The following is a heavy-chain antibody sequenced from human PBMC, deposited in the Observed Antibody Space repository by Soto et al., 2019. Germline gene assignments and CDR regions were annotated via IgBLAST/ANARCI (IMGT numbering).Heavy chain of an antibody. V-gene: IGHV4-39*07. CDR2: IYYSGST. CDR3: AGGGYSYGYRGAFDI. D-gene: IGHD5-18*01. J-gene: IGHJ3*02. Sequence: SETLSLTCTVSGGSISSSSYFWGWIRQPPGKGLEWIGSIYYSGSTNYNPSLKSRVTISVDTSKNQFSLKLSSVTAADTAVYYCAGGGYSYGYRGAFDIWGQGTMVTVSS. CDR1: GGSISSSSYF.